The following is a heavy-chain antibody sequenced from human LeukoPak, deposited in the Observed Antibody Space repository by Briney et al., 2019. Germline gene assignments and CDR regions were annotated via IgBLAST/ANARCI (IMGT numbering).Heavy chain of an antibody. Sequence: ESLKISCKGSGYRFTKKWLGWVRQMPGKGLEWMGIIYPDDSDTRYSPSFEGQVTISVDKSINTAYLQWSSQKASDTAMYYCARLSCSGGTCFPDYWGQGTLVTVSS. CDR3: ARLSCSGGTCFPDY. D-gene: IGHD2-15*01. CDR2: IYPDDSDT. J-gene: IGHJ4*02. CDR1: GYRFTKKW. V-gene: IGHV5-51*01.